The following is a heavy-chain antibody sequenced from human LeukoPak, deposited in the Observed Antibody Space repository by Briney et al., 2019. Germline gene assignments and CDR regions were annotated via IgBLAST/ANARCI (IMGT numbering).Heavy chain of an antibody. J-gene: IGHJ4*02. CDR3: AKDLAIGMTTVTTCFDY. Sequence: PGGSLRLSCAASGFTVSNSGIHWVRQAPGKGLEWVAVFSHDGSSTYYADSVKGRFTISRDNSKNTLHLQMNSLRADDTAVYYCAKDLAIGMTTVTTCFDYWGQGTLVTVSS. D-gene: IGHD4-17*01. CDR1: GFTVSNSG. V-gene: IGHV3-30*18. CDR2: FSHDGSST.